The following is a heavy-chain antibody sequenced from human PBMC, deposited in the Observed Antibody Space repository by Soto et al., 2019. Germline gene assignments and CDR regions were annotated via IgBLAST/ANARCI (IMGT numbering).Heavy chain of an antibody. CDR1: GGSISSYY. CDR2: IYYSGST. D-gene: IGHD6-13*01. V-gene: IGHV4-59*08. Sequence: LSLTCTVSGGSISSYYWSWIRQPPGKGLEWIGYIYYSGSTNYNPSLKSRVTISVDTSKNQFSLKLSSVTAADTAVYYCARTLLGGSSSWYDWFDPWGQGTLVTVSS. J-gene: IGHJ5*02. CDR3: ARTLLGGSSSWYDWFDP.